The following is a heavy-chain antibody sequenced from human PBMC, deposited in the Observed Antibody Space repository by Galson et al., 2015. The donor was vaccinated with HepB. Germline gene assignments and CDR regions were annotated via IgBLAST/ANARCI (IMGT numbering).Heavy chain of an antibody. CDR2: IVVGSGNT. D-gene: IGHD4-17*01. Sequence: SVKVSCKASGFTFTSSAVQWVRQARGQRLEWIGWIVVGSGNTNYAQKFQERVTITRDMSTSTAYMELSSLRSEDTAVYYCVAGTRYGPDAFDIWGQGTMVTVSS. J-gene: IGHJ3*02. V-gene: IGHV1-58*01. CDR3: VAGTRYGPDAFDI. CDR1: GFTFTSSA.